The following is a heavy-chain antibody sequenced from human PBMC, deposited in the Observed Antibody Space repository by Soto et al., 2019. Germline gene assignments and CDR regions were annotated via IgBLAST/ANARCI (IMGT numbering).Heavy chain of an antibody. CDR3: TAAIFYYGMYV. D-gene: IGHD6-25*01. Sequence: GASMKISCKGSRYTFTNYWIGRVRQMPGKGLEWMGIIYPGDSDTKYNPSFQGQVTISADKSITTTYLQWSSLKASDTAIYYCTAAIFYYGMYVCGQGTTVTGSS. V-gene: IGHV5-51*01. CDR1: RYTFTNYW. CDR2: IYPGDSDT. J-gene: IGHJ6*02.